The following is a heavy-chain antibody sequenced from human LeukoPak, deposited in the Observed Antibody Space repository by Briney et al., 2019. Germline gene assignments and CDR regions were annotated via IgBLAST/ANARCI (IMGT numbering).Heavy chain of an antibody. J-gene: IGHJ6*02. CDR3: ARGLPYSPNGMDA. Sequence: GGSLRLSCAASGFTFSSYSMNWVRQAPGKGLEWVSSISSSSSYIYYADSVKGRFTISRDNAKNSLYLQMNSLRAEDTAVYYCARGLPYSPNGMDAWGQGTTVTVSS. D-gene: IGHD6-13*01. CDR2: ISSSSSYI. V-gene: IGHV3-21*01. CDR1: GFTFSSYS.